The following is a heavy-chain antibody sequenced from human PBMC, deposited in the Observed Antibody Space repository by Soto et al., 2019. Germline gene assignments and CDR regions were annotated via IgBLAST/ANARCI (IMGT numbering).Heavy chain of an antibody. J-gene: IGHJ6*02. D-gene: IGHD1-26*01. V-gene: IGHV4-61*01. CDR3: ARGSDGNSVGFYYDAMDV. CDR2: VYYSGGS. CDR1: GASVSSVSYY. Sequence: QVQLQESGPGLVKPSETLSLSCTVSGASVSSVSYYWSWIRQPPGKGLEWIGFVYYSGGSNYNPTLRTRVTISLDTAKNQFSLQLNSVTAADTAVYHCARGSDGNSVGFYYDAMDVWGQGTTVTVSS.